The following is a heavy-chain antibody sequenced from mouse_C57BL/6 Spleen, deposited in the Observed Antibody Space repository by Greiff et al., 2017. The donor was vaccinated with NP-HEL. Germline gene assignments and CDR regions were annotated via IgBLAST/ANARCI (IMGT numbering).Heavy chain of an antibody. V-gene: IGHV1-69*01. CDR1: GYTFTSYW. CDR3: ARAIRGGPDY. J-gene: IGHJ2*01. CDR2: IGPADSYT. Sequence: QVQLQQPGAELVMPGASVKLSCKASGYTFTSYWMHWVKQRPEQGLEWIGEIGPADSYTNYNQKFKGKSTLTVDKSSSTAYMQLSSLTSEDSAVYYCARAIRGGPDYWGQGTTLTVSS.